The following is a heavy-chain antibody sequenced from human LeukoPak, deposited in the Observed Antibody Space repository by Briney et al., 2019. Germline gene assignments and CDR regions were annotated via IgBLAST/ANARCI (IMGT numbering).Heavy chain of an antibody. CDR3: AKRPSPDSSGYYHYFDY. J-gene: IGHJ4*02. D-gene: IGHD3-22*01. V-gene: IGHV3-21*04. Sequence: KTGGSLRLSCAASGFTFSSYSMNWVRQAPGKGPEWVSSISSSSSYIYYADSVKGRFTISRDNSKNTLYLQMNSLRAEDTAVYYCAKRPSPDSSGYYHYFDYWGQGTLVTVSS. CDR2: ISSSSSYI. CDR1: GFTFSSYS.